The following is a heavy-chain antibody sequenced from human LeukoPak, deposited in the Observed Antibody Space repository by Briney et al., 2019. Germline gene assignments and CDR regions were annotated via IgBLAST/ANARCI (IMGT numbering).Heavy chain of an antibody. D-gene: IGHD3-3*01. CDR1: GGTFSSYA. Sequence: ASVKVSCKASGGTFSSYAISWVRQAPGQGLEWTGGIIPIFGTANYAQKFQGRVTITADESTSTAYMELSSLRSEDTAVYYCARDTVTIFGVVITLDAFDIWGQGTMVTVSS. J-gene: IGHJ3*02. CDR3: ARDTVTIFGVVITLDAFDI. CDR2: IIPIFGTA. V-gene: IGHV1-69*01.